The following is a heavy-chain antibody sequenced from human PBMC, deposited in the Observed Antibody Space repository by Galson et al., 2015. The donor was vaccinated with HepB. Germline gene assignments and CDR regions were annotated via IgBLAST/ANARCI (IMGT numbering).Heavy chain of an antibody. CDR2: MSYDGSKK. D-gene: IGHD5-12*01. CDR1: GFTFSFYA. CDR3: AKDERGGFSCPEGFGY. Sequence: SLRLSCAASGFTFSFYAVHWVRQAPGKGLEWVAVMSYDGSKKYYADSVKGRFTISRDNSKNTLYLQMSSLRPEDTAVYYCAKDERGGFSCPEGFGYWGQGTLVTVSS. V-gene: IGHV3-30*18. J-gene: IGHJ4*02.